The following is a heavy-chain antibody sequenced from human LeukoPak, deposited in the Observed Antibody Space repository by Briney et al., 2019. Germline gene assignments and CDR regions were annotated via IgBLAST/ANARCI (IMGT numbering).Heavy chain of an antibody. CDR1: GFTFSSYS. D-gene: IGHD1-7*01. CDR2: ISSSSSYI. CDR3: ARDLVTGTTFWFDP. Sequence: PGGSLRLSCAASGFTFSSYSMNWVRQAPGKGLEWVSSISSSSSYIYYADSVKGRFTISRDNAKNSLYLQMNSLRAEDTAVYYCARDLVTGTTFWFDPWGQGTLVTASS. V-gene: IGHV3-21*01. J-gene: IGHJ5*02.